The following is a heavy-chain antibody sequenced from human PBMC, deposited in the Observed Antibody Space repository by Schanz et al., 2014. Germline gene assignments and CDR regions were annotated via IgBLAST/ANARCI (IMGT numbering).Heavy chain of an antibody. CDR2: MYYSYTGNT. J-gene: IGHJ6*02. V-gene: IGHV4-30-4*07. Sequence: QVQLQESGPGLVKPSQTLSLTCAVSGGSISSGGYSWSWIRQPPGKGLESIGHMYYSYTGNTYYNPYLKSRVTMSVNTSKNQFSLKPTAVKAAGTPVDYCARAEINSGYARYYYGMDVWGQGTTVTVSS. CDR3: ARAEINSGYARYYYGMDV. D-gene: IGHD5-12*01. CDR1: GGSISSGGYS.